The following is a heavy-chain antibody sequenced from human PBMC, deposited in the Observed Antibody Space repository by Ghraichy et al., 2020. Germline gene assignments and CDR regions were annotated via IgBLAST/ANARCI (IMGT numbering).Heavy chain of an antibody. CDR1: GGSFSGYY. CDR3: ARGWYYDSSVLQH. CDR2: INHSGST. Sequence: SETLSLTCAVYGGSFSGYYWSWIRQPPGKGLEWIGEINHSGSTNYNPSLKSRVTISVDTSKNQFSLKLSSVTAADTAVYYCARGWYYDSSVLQHWGQGTLVTVSS. D-gene: IGHD3-22*01. J-gene: IGHJ1*01. V-gene: IGHV4-34*01.